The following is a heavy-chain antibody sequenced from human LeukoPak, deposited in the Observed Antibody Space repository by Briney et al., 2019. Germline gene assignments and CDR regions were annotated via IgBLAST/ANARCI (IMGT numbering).Heavy chain of an antibody. V-gene: IGHV1-18*01. J-gene: IGHJ6*02. CDR2: ISAYNGNT. D-gene: IGHD3-10*01. Sequence: ASVKLSCKAAGYTFTSYGISWVRQAPGQGLEWMGWISAYNGNTNYAQKLQGRVTMTTDTSTSTAYMELRSLRSDDTAVYYCARGPHGSGSYFPFYYYYYGMDVWGQGTTVTVSS. CDR1: GYTFTSYG. CDR3: ARGPHGSGSYFPFYYYYYGMDV.